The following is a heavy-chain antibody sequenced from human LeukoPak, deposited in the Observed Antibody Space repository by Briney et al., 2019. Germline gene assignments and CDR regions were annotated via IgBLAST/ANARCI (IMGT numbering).Heavy chain of an antibody. D-gene: IGHD6-19*01. Sequence: GGSLRLSCAASGFTFSNYNINWVRQAPGKGLEWVSSISGSGSDIYYADSVKGRFTISRDNAKNSLYLQMNSLRADDTAVYYCARLDASGLDYWGQGTLVTVSS. CDR3: ARLDASGLDY. CDR1: GFTFSNYN. V-gene: IGHV3-21*01. CDR2: ISGSGSDI. J-gene: IGHJ4*02.